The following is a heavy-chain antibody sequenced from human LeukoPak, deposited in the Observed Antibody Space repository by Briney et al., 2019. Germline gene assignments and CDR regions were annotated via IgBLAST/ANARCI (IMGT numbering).Heavy chain of an antibody. Sequence: SETLSLTCTVSGGSLSSSSYYWSWIRQPPGKGLEWIGYIYYSGSTNYNPSLKSRVTISVDTSKNQFSLKLSSVTAADTAVYYCARVSSIRYYYYMDVWGKGTTVTVSS. J-gene: IGHJ6*03. CDR1: GGSLSSSSYY. D-gene: IGHD6-6*01. CDR3: ARVSSIRYYYYMDV. CDR2: IYYSGST. V-gene: IGHV4-61*01.